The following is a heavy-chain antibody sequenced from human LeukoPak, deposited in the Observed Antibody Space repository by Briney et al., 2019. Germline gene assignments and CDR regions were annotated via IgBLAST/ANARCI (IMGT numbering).Heavy chain of an antibody. J-gene: IGHJ4*02. CDR1: GYTFTGYY. Sequence: GASVKVSCKASGYTFTGYYMLWVRQATGQGLEWMGWMNPNSGNTGYAQKFQGRVTITRNTSISTAYMELSSLRSEDTAVYYCARGMFVGIAAAWDYWGQGTLVTVSS. V-gene: IGHV1-8*03. CDR2: MNPNSGNT. D-gene: IGHD6-13*01. CDR3: ARGMFVGIAAAWDY.